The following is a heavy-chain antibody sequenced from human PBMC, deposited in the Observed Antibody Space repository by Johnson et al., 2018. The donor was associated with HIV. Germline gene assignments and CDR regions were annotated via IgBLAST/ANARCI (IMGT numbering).Heavy chain of an antibody. CDR3: ARGGSDVFDI. J-gene: IGHJ3*02. CDR2: VYSGGNT. CDR1: GFTVSSNY. Sequence: MQLVESGGGLVQPGGSLRPSCAASGFTVSSNYMSWVRQAPGKGLEWVSIVYSGGNTYYTDSVKGRFTISRDNSKNTLYLQMNSLRADDTAVYYCARGGSDVFDIWGRGTMVTVSS. D-gene: IGHD3-16*01. V-gene: IGHV3-66*01.